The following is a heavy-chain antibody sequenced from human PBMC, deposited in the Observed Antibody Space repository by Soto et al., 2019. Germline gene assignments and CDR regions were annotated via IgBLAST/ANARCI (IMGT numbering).Heavy chain of an antibody. CDR1: GGSISSSSYY. V-gene: IGHV4-39*01. CDR2: IYYSGST. J-gene: IGHJ6*02. Sequence: SETLSLTCTVSGGSISSSSYYWGWIRQPPGKGLEWIGSIYYSGSTYYNPSLKSRVTISVDTSKNQFSLKLSSVTAADTAVYYCARQSYYDSSGYTAYGMDVWGQGTTVTVSS. CDR3: ARQSYYDSSGYTAYGMDV. D-gene: IGHD3-22*01.